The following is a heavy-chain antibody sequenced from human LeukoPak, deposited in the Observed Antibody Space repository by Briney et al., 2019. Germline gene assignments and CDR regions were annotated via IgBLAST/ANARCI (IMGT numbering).Heavy chain of an antibody. V-gene: IGHV3-33*01. J-gene: IGHJ4*02. CDR2: IWYDGSNK. CDR1: GFTFSDYG. CDR3: VRELPPVVQYYFDY. D-gene: IGHD3-22*01. Sequence: PGGSLRLSCAASGFTFSDYGMHWVSQAPGKGLERVAVIWYDGSNKYYADSVKGRFTISRDNSRNTLYLQMNSLRAEDTAVYYCVRELPPVVQYYFDYWGPGTLVTVSS.